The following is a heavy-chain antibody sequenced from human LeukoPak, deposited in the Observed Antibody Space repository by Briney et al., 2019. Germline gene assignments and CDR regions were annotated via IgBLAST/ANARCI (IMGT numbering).Heavy chain of an antibody. CDR2: IYPNTGGS. D-gene: IGHD1-1*01. CDR1: GYSFTAYY. CDR3: AREPGTATGF. V-gene: IGHV1-2*02. J-gene: IGHJ4*02. Sequence: ASVKVSCKASGYSFTAYYLHWVRQAPGQGLEWMGWIYPNTGGSKSTQKLQGRVSMTSDTSITTAYLEIKGLTSDDTAIYYCAREPGTATGFWGQGTLVTVSS.